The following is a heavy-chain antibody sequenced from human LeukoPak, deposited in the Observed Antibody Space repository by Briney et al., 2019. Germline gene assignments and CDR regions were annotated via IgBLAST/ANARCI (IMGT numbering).Heavy chain of an antibody. J-gene: IGHJ4*02. CDR3: ARGADSGYDSLDY. D-gene: IGHD5-12*01. V-gene: IGHV4-34*01. CDR1: GGSFSGYY. CDR2: INHSGST. Sequence: PSETLSLTCAVYGGSFSGYYWSWIRQPPGKGLEWIWEINHSGSTNYNPSLKSRVTISVDTSKNQFSLKLSSVTAADTAVYYCARGADSGYDSLDYWGQGTLVTVSS.